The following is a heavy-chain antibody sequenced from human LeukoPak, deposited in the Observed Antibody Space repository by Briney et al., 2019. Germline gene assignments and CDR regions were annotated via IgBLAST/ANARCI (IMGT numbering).Heavy chain of an antibody. Sequence: SETLSLTCTVSGGSISSYYWSWIRQPPGKGLEWIGYIHYSGSTNYNPSLKSRVTISVDTSKNQFSLKLSSVTAADTAVYYCARGGARGYADYWGQGTLVTVSS. CDR1: GGSISSYY. J-gene: IGHJ4*02. D-gene: IGHD5-18*01. CDR3: ARGGARGYADY. CDR2: IHYSGST. V-gene: IGHV4-59*01.